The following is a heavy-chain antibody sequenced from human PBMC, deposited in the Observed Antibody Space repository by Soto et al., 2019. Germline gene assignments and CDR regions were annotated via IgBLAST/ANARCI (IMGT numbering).Heavy chain of an antibody. Sequence: ASVKVSCKASGYTFTGYYMHWVRQAPGQGLEWMGWINPDSGGTNYAQKFQGWVTMTRDTSISTAYMELSRLRSDDTAVYYCARVRYCSSSCCYASELYGMDVCGQGSTVTVSS. CDR2: INPDSGGT. CDR3: ARVRYCSSSCCYASELYGMDV. D-gene: IGHD2-2*01. CDR1: GYTFTGYY. J-gene: IGHJ6*02. V-gene: IGHV1-2*04.